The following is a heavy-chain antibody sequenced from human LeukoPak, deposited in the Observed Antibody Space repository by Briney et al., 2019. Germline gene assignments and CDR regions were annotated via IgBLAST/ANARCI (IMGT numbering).Heavy chain of an antibody. D-gene: IGHD7-27*01. CDR3: ARDPDQLGNHPNWYFDL. J-gene: IGHJ2*01. Sequence: SETLSLTCTVSGGSISSSSYYWGWIRQPPGKGLEWIGSIYYSGSTYYNPSLKSRVTISVDTSKNQFSLKLSSVTAADTAVYYCARDPDQLGNHPNWYFDLWGRGTLVTVSS. V-gene: IGHV4-39*07. CDR1: GGSISSSSYY. CDR2: IYYSGST.